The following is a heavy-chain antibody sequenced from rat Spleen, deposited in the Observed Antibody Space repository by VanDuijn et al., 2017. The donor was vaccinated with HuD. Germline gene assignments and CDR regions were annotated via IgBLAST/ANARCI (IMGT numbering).Heavy chain of an antibody. Sequence: EVQLVESGGGLVQPGRSLKLSCVASGFTFNNYWMTWIRQAPGKGLEWVASITNTGGSTYYPDSVKGRFTISRDNAKSTLYLQMNSLRSKDTATYYCTRDAYYSSRSMFAYLGKGTLVTVSS. D-gene: IGHD1-2*01. CDR3: TRDAYYSSRSMFAY. CDR1: GFTFNNYW. V-gene: IGHV5-31*01. J-gene: IGHJ3*01. CDR2: ITNTGGST.